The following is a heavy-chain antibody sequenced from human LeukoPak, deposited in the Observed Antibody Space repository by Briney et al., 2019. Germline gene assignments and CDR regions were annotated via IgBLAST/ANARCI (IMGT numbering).Heavy chain of an antibody. CDR2: ISSSSSYI. V-gene: IGHV3-21*01. CDR1: GFTFSSYS. J-gene: IGHJ3*02. CDR3: ARDLDGRYSNDAFDI. Sequence: PGGSLRLSCAASGFTFSSYSMNWVRQAPGKGLEWVSSISSSSSYIYYADSVKGRFTISRDNAKNSLYLQMNSLRAEDTAVYYCARDLDGRYSNDAFDIWGQGTMVTVSS. D-gene: IGHD1-26*01.